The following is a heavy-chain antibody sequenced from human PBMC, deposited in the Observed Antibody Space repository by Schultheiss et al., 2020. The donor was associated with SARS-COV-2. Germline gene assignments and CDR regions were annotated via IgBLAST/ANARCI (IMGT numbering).Heavy chain of an antibody. V-gene: IGHV3-33*01. J-gene: IGHJ4*02. CDR1: GFTFSSYA. CDR2: IWYDGSNK. D-gene: IGHD3-10*01. Sequence: GGSLRLSCAASGFTFSSYAMSWVRQAPGKGLEWVAVIWYDGSNKYYADSVKGRFTISRDNSKNTLYLQMNSLRADETAVYYCARGLYGSGSYYHDYWGQGTLVTVSS. CDR3: ARGLYGSGSYYHDY.